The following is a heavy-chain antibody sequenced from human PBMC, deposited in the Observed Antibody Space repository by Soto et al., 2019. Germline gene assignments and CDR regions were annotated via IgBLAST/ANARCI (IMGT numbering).Heavy chain of an antibody. CDR3: TIKTGYSSSWYPYYFDH. J-gene: IGHJ4*02. Sequence: GGSLRLSCIGSGFTFGDYAMSWVRQAPGKGLEWVGFIKSKGYGGTTEYAASVKGRFTISRDDSKSIAYLQMNSLKTEDTAVYYCTIKTGYSSSWYPYYFDHWGQGALVTVYS. CDR1: GFTFGDYA. V-gene: IGHV3-49*04. D-gene: IGHD6-13*01. CDR2: IKSKGYGGTT.